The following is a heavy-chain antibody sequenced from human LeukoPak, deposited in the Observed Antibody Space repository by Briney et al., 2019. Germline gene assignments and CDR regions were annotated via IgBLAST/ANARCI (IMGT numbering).Heavy chain of an antibody. J-gene: IGHJ4*02. CDR3: ASTRLWFGELFPSFFDY. D-gene: IGHD3-10*01. CDR1: GYTFTSYD. Sequence: ASVKVSCKASGYTFTSYDINWVRQATGQGLEWMGWMNSNSGNTGYAQKFQGRVTMTRNTSISTAYMELSSLRSEDTAVYYCASTRLWFGELFPSFFDYWGQGTLVTVSS. V-gene: IGHV1-8*01. CDR2: MNSNSGNT.